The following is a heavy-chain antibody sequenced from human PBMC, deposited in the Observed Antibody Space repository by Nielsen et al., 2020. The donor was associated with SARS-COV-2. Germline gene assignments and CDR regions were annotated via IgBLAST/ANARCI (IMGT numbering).Heavy chain of an antibody. CDR2: VSHSGST. J-gene: IGHJ6*03. CDR3: ARGHLVVVPSPILGLGPFFYSFYLDV. Sequence: ESLRLSCAVSGGSVSSNDWWTWVRQSPGKGLEWIGEVSHSGSTNYSPSLKSRVTLSMDKSRRQFSLRLASVSAADTAVYFCARGHLVVVPSPILGLGPFFYSFYLDVWGKGTTVIVSS. V-gene: IGHV4-4*01. D-gene: IGHD2-21*01. CDR1: GGSVSSNDW.